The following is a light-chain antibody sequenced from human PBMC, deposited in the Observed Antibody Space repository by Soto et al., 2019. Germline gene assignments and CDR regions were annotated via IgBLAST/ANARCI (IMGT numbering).Light chain of an antibody. CDR2: AAS. CDR3: QEYSSGPLA. CDR1: QGIGVY. Sequence: DIQMTQSPSSLSASLGDRVTITCRASQGIGVYLAWFQQKPGNVPRLLIYAASTLQSGVPSRFSGSGAGTDFTITISSLQPGRVATYYCQEYSSGPLAFGGGTKVEIK. V-gene: IGKV1-27*01. J-gene: IGKJ4*02.